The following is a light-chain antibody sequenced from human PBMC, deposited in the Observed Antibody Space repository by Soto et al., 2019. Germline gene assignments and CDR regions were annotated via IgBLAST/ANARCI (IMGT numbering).Light chain of an antibody. J-gene: IGLJ1*01. Sequence: QSVLTQPASVSGSPGQSITISCTGTSRDVGGYDFVSWYQQHPGKAPKLIIYEVTHRPSGVSDRFSASKSANTASLTISGLQAEDEADYYCSSYTSTRTYVFGTGTKVTVL. CDR1: SRDVGGYDF. V-gene: IGLV2-14*03. CDR2: EVT. CDR3: SSYTSTRTYV.